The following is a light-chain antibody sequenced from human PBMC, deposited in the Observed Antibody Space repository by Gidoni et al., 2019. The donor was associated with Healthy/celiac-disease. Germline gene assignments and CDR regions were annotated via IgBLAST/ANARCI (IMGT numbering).Light chain of an antibody. J-gene: IGKJ2*01. CDR2: DAS. CDR1: QDISNY. CDR3: QQYDNLPRYT. V-gene: IGKV1-33*01. Sequence: SSLSASVGDRVTITCQASQDISNYLNWYQQKPGKAPKLLIYDASNLETGVPSRFSGSGSGTDFTFTISSLQPEDIATYYCQQYDNLPRYTFGQXTKLEIK.